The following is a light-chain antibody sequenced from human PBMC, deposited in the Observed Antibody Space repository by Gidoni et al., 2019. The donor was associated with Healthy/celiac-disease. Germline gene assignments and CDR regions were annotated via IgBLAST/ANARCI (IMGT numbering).Light chain of an antibody. Sequence: QSVLTQPPSVTGAPGQRVTISCTGSSSNIGAGYAVHWYQQLPGTAPKLLLYGNSNRPSGVPDRFSGSKSGTSASLAITGLQAEDEADYYCQSYDSSLSGSGVFGGGTKLTVL. CDR2: GNS. V-gene: IGLV1-40*01. CDR1: SSNIGAGYA. J-gene: IGLJ2*01. CDR3: QSYDSSLSGSGV.